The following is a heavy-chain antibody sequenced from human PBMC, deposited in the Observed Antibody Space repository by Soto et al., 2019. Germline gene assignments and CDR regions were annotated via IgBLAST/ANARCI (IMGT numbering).Heavy chain of an antibody. D-gene: IGHD6-13*01. Sequence: QVQLQESGPGLVKPSETLSLTCTVSGGSISSYYWSWIRQPPGKGLEWIGYIYYSGSTNYNPSLKRRVTIAVDTSKNQFSLKLSSVTAADTAVYYCARLVSSSWTPYYYYMDVWGKGTTVTVSS. CDR3: ARLVSSSWTPYYYYMDV. J-gene: IGHJ6*03. V-gene: IGHV4-59*08. CDR1: GGSISSYY. CDR2: IYYSGST.